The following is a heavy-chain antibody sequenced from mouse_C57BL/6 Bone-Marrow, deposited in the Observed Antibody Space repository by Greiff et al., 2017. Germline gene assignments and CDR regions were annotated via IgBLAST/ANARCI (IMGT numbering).Heavy chain of an antibody. D-gene: IGHD1-1*01. V-gene: IGHV1-5*01. J-gene: IGHJ4*01. Sequence: VQLKESGTVLARPGASVKMSCKTSGYTFTSYWMHWVKQRPGQGLEWIGAIYPGNSDTSYNQKCKGKAKLTAVTSASTAYMELSSLTNEDSAVYYCTRFPYYYGSSNYAMDYWGQGTSVTVSS. CDR3: TRFPYYYGSSNYAMDY. CDR1: GYTFTSYW. CDR2: IYPGNSDT.